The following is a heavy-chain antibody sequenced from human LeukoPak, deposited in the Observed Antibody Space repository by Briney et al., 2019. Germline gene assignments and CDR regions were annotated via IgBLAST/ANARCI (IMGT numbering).Heavy chain of an antibody. CDR1: GFTFSNYA. Sequence: GGSLRLSCAASGFTFSNYAMHWVRQAPGKGLEWVSAMSGSGGSTYYADSVKDRFTIPRDNSKNTLYLQMNSLRAADTAVYYCAKHSGGWHATNFDYWGQGTLVTVSS. CDR2: MSGSGGST. D-gene: IGHD6-19*01. J-gene: IGHJ4*02. CDR3: AKHSGGWHATNFDY. V-gene: IGHV3-23*01.